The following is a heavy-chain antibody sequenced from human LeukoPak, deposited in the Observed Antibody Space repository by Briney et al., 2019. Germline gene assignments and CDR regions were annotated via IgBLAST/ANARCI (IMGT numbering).Heavy chain of an antibody. CDR1: GFTFSSYG. CDR2: ISYDGSNK. CDR3: HRGLSEAFDY. V-gene: IGHV3-30*03. Sequence: PGGSLRLSCAASGFTFSSYGMHWVRQAPGKGLEWVAVISYDGSNKYYADSVKGRFTISRDNSKNTLYLQMNSLRAEDTAVYYCHRGLSEAFDYWGQGTLVTVSS. J-gene: IGHJ4*02.